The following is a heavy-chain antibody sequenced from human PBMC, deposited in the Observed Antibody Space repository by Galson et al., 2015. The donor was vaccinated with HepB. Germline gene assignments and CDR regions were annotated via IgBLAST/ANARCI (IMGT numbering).Heavy chain of an antibody. D-gene: IGHD7-27*01. J-gene: IGHJ4*02. V-gene: IGHV6-1*01. Sequence: CAISGDSVSSNTVGWNWIRQSPSRGLEWLGRTYYRSKWSNDYSESLKSRITINADTSKNQFSLQLKYVTPEDTAVYYCAKSIHLGRGFDSWGQGTLVTVS. CDR1: GDSVSSNTVG. CDR3: AKSIHLGRGFDS. CDR2: TYYRSKWSN.